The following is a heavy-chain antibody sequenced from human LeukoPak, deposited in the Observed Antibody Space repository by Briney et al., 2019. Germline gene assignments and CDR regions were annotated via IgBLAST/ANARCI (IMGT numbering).Heavy chain of an antibody. V-gene: IGHV1-2*02. CDR2: INPNSGGT. CDR3: AREMRDGFGVVTDY. Sequence: GASVKVSCKASGYTFTGYYMHWVRQAPGQGLEWMGWINPNSGGTNYAQKFQGGVTMTRDTSISTAYMELSRLRSDDTAVYYCAREMRDGFGVVTDYWGQGTLVTVSS. J-gene: IGHJ4*02. D-gene: IGHD3-3*01. CDR1: GYTFTGYY.